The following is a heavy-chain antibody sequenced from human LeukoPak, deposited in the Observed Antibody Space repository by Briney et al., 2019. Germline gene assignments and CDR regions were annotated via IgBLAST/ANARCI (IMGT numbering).Heavy chain of an antibody. CDR1: GFTFSSYW. V-gene: IGHV3-74*01. CDR3: ARALRSYFDY. Sequence: PGGSLRLSCAASGFTFSSYWMNWVRQAPGKGLVWVSRIASDGSSTTYADSVKGRFSISRDNAKNTLYLQMNSLRVEDTAVYYCARALRSYFDYWGQGTLVTVSS. J-gene: IGHJ4*02. CDR2: IASDGSST.